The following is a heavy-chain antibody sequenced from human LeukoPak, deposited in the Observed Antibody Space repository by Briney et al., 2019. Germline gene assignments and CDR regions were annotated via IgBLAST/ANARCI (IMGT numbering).Heavy chain of an antibody. V-gene: IGHV3-33*01. CDR1: GFTFSNYG. CDR3: ARVRGYYFDY. CDR2: IWYDGSNK. Sequence: PGGSLRLSCAASGFTFSNYGMHWVRQAPGKGLEWVAVIWYDGSNKDYADSVQGRFTISRDNSKNTLFLQMNSLRAEDTAVYYCARVRGYYFDYWGQGTLVTVSS. J-gene: IGHJ4*02.